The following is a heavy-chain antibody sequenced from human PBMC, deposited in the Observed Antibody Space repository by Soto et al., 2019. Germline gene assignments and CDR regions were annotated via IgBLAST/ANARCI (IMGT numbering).Heavy chain of an antibody. V-gene: IGHV3-30*18. D-gene: IGHD2-15*01. J-gene: IGHJ4*02. CDR2: ISSDGSNK. CDR1: GFTFSSYG. Sequence: QVQLVESGGGVVQPGRSPRLSCAASGFTFSSYGMHWVRQAPGKGLEWVAVISSDGSNKYYADSVKGRFTISRDNSKNTLYLQMNSLRAEDTAVYYCAKETYSGPLDYWGQGTLVTVSS. CDR3: AKETYSGPLDY.